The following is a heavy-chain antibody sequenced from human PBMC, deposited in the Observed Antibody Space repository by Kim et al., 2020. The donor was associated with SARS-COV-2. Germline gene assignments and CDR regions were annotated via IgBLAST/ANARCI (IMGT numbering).Heavy chain of an antibody. Sequence: GGSLRLSCAASGFTFSSFGMHWVRQAPGKGLEWVASIYYDGSNKFYADSVKGRFTISRDNSRTTLYLQMNSLRAEDTAVYYCAKDIYYYDSRGFDYWGQG. V-gene: IGHV3-30*02. J-gene: IGHJ4*02. CDR3: AKDIYYYDSRGFDY. D-gene: IGHD3-22*01. CDR1: GFTFSSFG. CDR2: IYYDGSNK.